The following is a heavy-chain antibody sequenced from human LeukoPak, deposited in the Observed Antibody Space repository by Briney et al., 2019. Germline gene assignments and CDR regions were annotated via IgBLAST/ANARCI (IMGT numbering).Heavy chain of an antibody. CDR3: AKDRDGGSCDY. J-gene: IGHJ4*02. CDR2: ISYDGSNK. Sequence: GGSLRLSCAASGFTFSSYGMHWVRQAPGKGLEWVAVISYDGSNKYYADSVKGRFTISRDNSKNTLYLQMNSLRAEDTAVYYCAKDRDGGSCDYWGQGPLVTVSS. D-gene: IGHD2-15*01. V-gene: IGHV3-30*18. CDR1: GFTFSSYG.